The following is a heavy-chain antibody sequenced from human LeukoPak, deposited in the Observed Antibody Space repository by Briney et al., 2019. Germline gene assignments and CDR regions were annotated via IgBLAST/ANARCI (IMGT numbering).Heavy chain of an antibody. J-gene: IGHJ4*02. CDR2: IRSKAYGGTT. D-gene: IGHD3-22*01. V-gene: IGHV3-49*04. Sequence: QSGRSLRLSCTASGFTFGDYAMSWVRQAPGKGLEWVGFIRSKAYGGTTEYAASVKGRFTTSRDDSKSIAYLQMNSLKTEDTAVYYCWVCYYDSSGYCGYWGQGTLVTVSS. CDR1: GFTFGDYA. CDR3: WVCYYDSSGYCGY.